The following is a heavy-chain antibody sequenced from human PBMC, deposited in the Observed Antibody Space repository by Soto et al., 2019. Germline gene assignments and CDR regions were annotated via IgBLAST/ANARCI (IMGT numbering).Heavy chain of an antibody. CDR2: ISYDGSNK. CDR1: GFTFSSYG. Sequence: GGSLRLSCAAPGFTFSSYGMHWVRQAPGKGLEWVAVISYDGSNKYYADSVKGRFTISRDNSKNTLYLQMNSLRAEDTAVYYCAKDAVYYDFWSGRKNNNWFDPWGQGTLVTVSS. V-gene: IGHV3-30*18. CDR3: AKDAVYYDFWSGRKNNNWFDP. J-gene: IGHJ5*02. D-gene: IGHD3-3*01.